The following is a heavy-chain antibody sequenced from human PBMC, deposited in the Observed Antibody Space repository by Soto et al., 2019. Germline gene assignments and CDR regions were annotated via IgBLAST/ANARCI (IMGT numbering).Heavy chain of an antibody. V-gene: IGHV4-61*01. J-gene: IGHJ6*02. D-gene: IGHD3-22*01. CDR2: IYYSGST. CDR1: GGSVSSGSYY. Sequence: QVQLQESGPGLVKPSEALSLTCTVSGGSVSSGSYYWSWIRQPPGKGLEWIGYIYYSGSTNYNPSLKSRVTISVDTSKNQFYLKLSSVTAADTAVYYCARDKGYYYDSSGYAHYYYYGMDVWGQGTTVTVSS. CDR3: ARDKGYYYDSSGYAHYYYYGMDV.